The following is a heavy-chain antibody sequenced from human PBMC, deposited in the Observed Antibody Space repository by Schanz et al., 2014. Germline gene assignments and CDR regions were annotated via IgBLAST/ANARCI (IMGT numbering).Heavy chain of an antibody. V-gene: IGHV3-30*04. CDR2: ISYDGSHK. Sequence: QVQLVESGGGVVQPGRSLRLSCAASGFTFSNFAIHWVRQAPGKGLEWVAVISYDGSHKDYADSVKGRFTISRDNSKNTRYLQMNSLRAEDTAVDYCARDRQQLVGRIGYYYGMDVWGQGTTVTVSS. J-gene: IGHJ6*02. CDR1: GFTFSNFA. D-gene: IGHD6-13*01. CDR3: ARDRQQLVGRIGYYYGMDV.